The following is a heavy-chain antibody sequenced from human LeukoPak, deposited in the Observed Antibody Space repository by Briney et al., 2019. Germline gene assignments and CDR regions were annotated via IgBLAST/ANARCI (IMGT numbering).Heavy chain of an antibody. V-gene: IGHV3-7*01. Sequence: PGGSLRLSCAASGFTVSSNYMSWVCQAPGKGLEWVANIKQDGSEKYYVDSVKGRFTISRDNAKNSLYLQMNSLTAEDTAVYYCASQVWSVFDYWGQGTLVTVSS. J-gene: IGHJ4*02. D-gene: IGHD2-21*01. CDR2: IKQDGSEK. CDR3: ASQVWSVFDY. CDR1: GFTVSSNY.